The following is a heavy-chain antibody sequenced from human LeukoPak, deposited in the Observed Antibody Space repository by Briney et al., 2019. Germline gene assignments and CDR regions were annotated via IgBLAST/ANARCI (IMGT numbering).Heavy chain of an antibody. J-gene: IGHJ4*02. Sequence: GGSLRLSCAASGFTFTTYAMSWVRQAPRKGLEWVSTISGSGGNIFYADSVKGRFTISRDNSKNTLYLQMNSLRAEDTAVYYCARHEYSSSSVSDYWGQGTLVTVSS. V-gene: IGHV3-23*01. CDR1: GFTFTTYA. CDR3: ARHEYSSSSVSDY. D-gene: IGHD6-6*01. CDR2: ISGSGGNI.